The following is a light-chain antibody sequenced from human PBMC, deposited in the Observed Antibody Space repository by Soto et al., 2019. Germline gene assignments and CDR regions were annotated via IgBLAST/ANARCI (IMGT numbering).Light chain of an antibody. J-gene: IGKJ4*01. CDR3: RQYNKWPLLN. Sequence: EIVMTQSPATLSVSPGERATLSCRASQSVSSNLAWYQQKPGQAPRLLIYGASTRATGIPARFSGSGSGTAFTLTISSLQSEDFAVYYCRQYNKWPLLNFGRGTKGDI. V-gene: IGKV3-15*01. CDR1: QSVSSN. CDR2: GAS.